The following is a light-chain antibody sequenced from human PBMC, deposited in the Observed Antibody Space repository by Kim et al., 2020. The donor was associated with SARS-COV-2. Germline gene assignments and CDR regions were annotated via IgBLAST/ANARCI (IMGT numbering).Light chain of an antibody. J-gene: IGKJ1*01. Sequence: DIVMTQSPDSLAVSLGERATINCKSSQSVLYSSNNKNYLAWLQQKPGQPPKLLIYWASTRESGVPDRFSGSGSGTDFTLTISSLQAEDVAVYYCQQYYSTPLTFGQGTKVDIK. CDR1: QSVLYSSNNKNY. V-gene: IGKV4-1*01. CDR3: QQYYSTPLT. CDR2: WAS.